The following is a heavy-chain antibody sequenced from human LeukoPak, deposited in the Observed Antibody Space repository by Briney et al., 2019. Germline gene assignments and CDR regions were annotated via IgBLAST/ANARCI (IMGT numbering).Heavy chain of an antibody. CDR1: GGSMSSYY. D-gene: IGHD5-24*01. J-gene: IGHJ4*02. CDR3: ARGARAGHNLEPFDY. V-gene: IGHV4-59*08. Sequence: TPSETLSLTCTVSGGSMSSYYWSWIRQPPGKGLEWIGYIYYSGSTKYNPSLKSRVTISVDTSKNQFSLKLSSVTAADTAVYYCARGARAGHNLEPFDYWGQGTLVTVSS. CDR2: IYYSGST.